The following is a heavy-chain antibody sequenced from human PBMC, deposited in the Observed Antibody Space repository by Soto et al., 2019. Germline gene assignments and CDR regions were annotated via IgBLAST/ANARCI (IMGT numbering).Heavy chain of an antibody. CDR1: GDSMTSPPYY. CDR2: VYYSGAT. CDR3: ARRDDWFDP. J-gene: IGHJ5*02. D-gene: IGHD2-21*01. V-gene: IGHV4-39*02. Sequence: SETLSLTCNVSGDSMTSPPYYWGWIRQPPGKGLEWIGTVYYSGATYYNPSLRGRLTVSADTSKNYFSLRLTSVTAADTAVYYCARRDDWFDPWGQGILVTVSS.